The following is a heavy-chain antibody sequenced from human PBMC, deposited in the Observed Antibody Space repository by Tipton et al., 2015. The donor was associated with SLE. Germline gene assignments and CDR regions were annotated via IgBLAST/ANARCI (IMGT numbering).Heavy chain of an antibody. V-gene: IGHV1-3*04. J-gene: IGHJ1*01. CDR3: AREYTVGALFGY. CDR1: GYTFATYA. CDR2: INTGNGYT. D-gene: IGHD1-26*01. Sequence: QLVQSGAEVKKPGASVKVSCKASGYTFATYAIHWVRQDPGQRLEWVGWINTGNGYTRFSQRLQGRVTITRDTSTSTVYMELSSLKSEDTAVYYCAREYTVGALFGYWGQGTLITVSS.